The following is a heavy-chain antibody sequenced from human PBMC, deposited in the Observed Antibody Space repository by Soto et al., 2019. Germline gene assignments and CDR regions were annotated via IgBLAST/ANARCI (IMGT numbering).Heavy chain of an antibody. CDR3: ARPPNYYDSSGYYGY. D-gene: IGHD3-22*01. J-gene: IGHJ4*02. V-gene: IGHV3-21*01. CDR2: ISSSSSYI. CDR1: GFTFSSYS. Sequence: EVQLVESGGGLVKPGGSLRLSCAASGFTFSSYSMNWVRQAPGKGLEWVSSISSSSSYIYYADSVKGRFTISRDNAKNSLYLQMNSLRAEDTDVYYCARPPNYYDSSGYYGYWGQGTLVTVSS.